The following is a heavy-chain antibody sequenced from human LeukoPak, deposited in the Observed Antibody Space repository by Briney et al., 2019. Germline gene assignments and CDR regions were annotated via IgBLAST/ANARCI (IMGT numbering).Heavy chain of an antibody. Sequence: GESLKISCKGSGYSFTSYWISWVRQMPGKGLEWMGRIDPSDSYTNYSPSFQGHVTISADKSISTAYLQWSSLKASDTAMYYCARLLGATSGWDYFDYWGQGTLVTVSS. CDR2: IDPSDSYT. CDR1: GYSFTSYW. CDR3: ARLLGATSGWDYFDY. V-gene: IGHV5-10-1*01. D-gene: IGHD1-26*01. J-gene: IGHJ4*02.